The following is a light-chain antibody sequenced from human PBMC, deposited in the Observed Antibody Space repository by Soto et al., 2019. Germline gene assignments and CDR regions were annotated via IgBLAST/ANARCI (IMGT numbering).Light chain of an antibody. CDR2: GAS. J-gene: IGKJ2*01. Sequence: EIVMTQSPGTLSLSPGESATLSCRASQSVSSSQVAWYQQKLGQAPRLLIYGASSRATGIPDRFSGVGSETDFTLTISRLEPEDFAVYYCQQYATSPHTFGQGTQLEI. CDR1: QSVSSSQ. V-gene: IGKV3-20*01. CDR3: QQYATSPHT.